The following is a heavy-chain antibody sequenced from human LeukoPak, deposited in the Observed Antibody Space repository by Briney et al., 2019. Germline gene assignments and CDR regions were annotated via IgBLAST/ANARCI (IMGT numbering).Heavy chain of an antibody. Sequence: GTSLRLSCAASGSNFSSYAMHWVRQAPGEGLEWVGLISYGGIDKSYADSVKSRFTISRDSSKRTLYLQMNSLRAEDTAMYYCARESWSDSVAFDIWGLGTMVIVSS. CDR2: ISYGGIDK. V-gene: IGHV3-30*04. J-gene: IGHJ3*02. CDR3: ARESWSDSVAFDI. D-gene: IGHD3-3*01. CDR1: GSNFSSYA.